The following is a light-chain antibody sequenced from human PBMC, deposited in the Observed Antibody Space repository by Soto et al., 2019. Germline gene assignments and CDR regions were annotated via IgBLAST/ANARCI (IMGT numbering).Light chain of an antibody. CDR1: SSDIGGSNY. CDR2: GVS. CDR3: YSSRSSSSTFYV. V-gene: IGLV2-14*03. J-gene: IGLJ1*01. Sequence: QSALTQPACVSGSPGQSITISCAGTSSDIGGSNYVSWYQQHPGKAPKLMIYGVSNRPSGVSNRFSGSKSGNTASLTISGLQAEDEADYFCYSSRSSSSTFYVFGTGTKLTV.